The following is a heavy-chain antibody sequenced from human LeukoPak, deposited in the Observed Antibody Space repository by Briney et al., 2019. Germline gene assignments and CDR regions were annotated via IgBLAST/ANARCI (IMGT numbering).Heavy chain of an antibody. CDR2: INLIAGLT. CDR1: GYTFTGYY. Sequence: GASVKVSCKASGYTFTGYYIHWLRQAPGQGPEWMGMINLIAGLTHYAPKFQGRVTMTRDTSTSTVYMELSSLGSEDTAVYYCARQQGVQYLNFDYWGQGALVTVSS. J-gene: IGHJ4*02. V-gene: IGHV1-46*01. D-gene: IGHD3-10*01. CDR3: ARQQGVQYLNFDY.